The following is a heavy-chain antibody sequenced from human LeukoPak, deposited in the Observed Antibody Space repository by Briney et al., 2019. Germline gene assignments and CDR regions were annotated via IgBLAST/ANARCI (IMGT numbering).Heavy chain of an antibody. Sequence: PGGSLRLSCAASGFTFSNAWMSWVRQAPGKGLEWVGRIKSKTDGGTTDYAAPVEGRFTISRDDSKNTLYLQMNSLKTEDTAVYYCTTAMVRGVIIPGDWFDPWGQGTLVTVSS. CDR1: GFTFSNAW. CDR2: IKSKTDGGTT. D-gene: IGHD3-10*01. V-gene: IGHV3-15*01. J-gene: IGHJ5*02. CDR3: TTAMVRGVIIPGDWFDP.